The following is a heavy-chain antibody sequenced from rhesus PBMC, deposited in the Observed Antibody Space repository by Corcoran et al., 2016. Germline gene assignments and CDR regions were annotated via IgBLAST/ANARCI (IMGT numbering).Heavy chain of an antibody. J-gene: IGHJ4*01. Sequence: QVQLQESGPGVVKPSETLSLTCAVSGGSISDSYRWSWIRQPPGKGLEWIGYIYGISTSTNFNPSLNSRVTISKDTSKNQFSLKLSSVTAADTAVYYCARDNWGDYEVFDYWGQGVLVTVSS. D-gene: IGHD3-34*01. V-gene: IGHV4S10*01. CDR3: ARDNWGDYEVFDY. CDR1: GGSISDSYR. CDR2: IYGISTST.